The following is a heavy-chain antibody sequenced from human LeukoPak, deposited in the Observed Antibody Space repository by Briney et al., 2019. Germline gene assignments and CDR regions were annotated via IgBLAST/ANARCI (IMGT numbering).Heavy chain of an antibody. V-gene: IGHV4-39*01. D-gene: IGHD3-3*01. CDR3: ARHVPSDDFWSGCYVFVP. CDR1: GGSISSSSYY. Sequence: SETLSLTCTVSGGSISSSSYYWGWIRQPPGKGLEWIGSIHYSGSTYYNPSLKSRVTISVDTSTNQFSLKLRSVTAPDTPLYYCARHVPSDDFWSGCYVFVPWGEGTLVTVSS. J-gene: IGHJ5*02. CDR2: IHYSGST.